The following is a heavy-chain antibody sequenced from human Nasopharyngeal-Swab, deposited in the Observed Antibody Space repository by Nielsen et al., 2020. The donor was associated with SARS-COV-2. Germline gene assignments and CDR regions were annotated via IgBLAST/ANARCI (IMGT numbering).Heavy chain of an antibody. Sequence: ASVKVSCKVSGYTLTELSMHWVRQAPGKGLEWMGGFDPEDGETIYAQKFRGRVTMTEDTSTDTAYMELSSLRSEDTAVYYCATGYAYCGGDCFIDYWGQGTLVTVSS. CDR1: GYTLTELS. V-gene: IGHV1-24*01. D-gene: IGHD2-21*02. CDR2: FDPEDGET. CDR3: ATGYAYCGGDCFIDY. J-gene: IGHJ4*02.